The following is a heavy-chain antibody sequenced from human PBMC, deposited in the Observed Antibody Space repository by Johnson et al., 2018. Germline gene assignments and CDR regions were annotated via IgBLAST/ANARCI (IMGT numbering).Heavy chain of an antibody. Sequence: QVQLVQSGGGVVQPGRSLRLSCAASGFTFSSYGMHWVRQAPGKGLEWVAVIWYDGSNKYYADSVKGRFTISRDNSKNTLYLQMNSLRAEDTAVYYCARDAMAAAGNGLPYYYYGMDVWGQGTTVTVSS. CDR1: GFTFSSYG. CDR3: ARDAMAAAGNGLPYYYYGMDV. J-gene: IGHJ6*02. CDR2: IWYDGSNK. D-gene: IGHD6-13*01. V-gene: IGHV3-33*01.